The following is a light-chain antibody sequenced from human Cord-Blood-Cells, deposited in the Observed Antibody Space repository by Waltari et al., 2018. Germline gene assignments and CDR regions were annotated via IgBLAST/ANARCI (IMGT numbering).Light chain of an antibody. Sequence: QSALTQPRSVSGSPGQSVTISCTGTSSDVGGYNHVSWYQQHPGKAPKLMIYDVSTRPSGVPDRFSGSKSGNTASLTISGLQAEDEADYYCCSYAGSYTWVFGGGTKLTVL. J-gene: IGLJ3*02. CDR1: SSDVGGYNH. CDR2: DVS. V-gene: IGLV2-11*01. CDR3: CSYAGSYTWV.